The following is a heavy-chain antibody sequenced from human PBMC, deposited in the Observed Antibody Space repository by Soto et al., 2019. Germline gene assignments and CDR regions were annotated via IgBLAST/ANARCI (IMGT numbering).Heavy chain of an antibody. J-gene: IGHJ6*02. CDR2: IVVASGRT. CDR1: GFDFGSFG. CDR3: SADHPHTAIGWPV. Sequence: SVKVSCKASGFDFGSFGIQFLLQTRGRGLEWIGWIVVASGRTNYARQFQGRVAFSRDMSSTTAYMDLYDLKSDDTAVYFCSADHPHTAIGWPVWGQGTTVTVSS. V-gene: IGHV1-58*02.